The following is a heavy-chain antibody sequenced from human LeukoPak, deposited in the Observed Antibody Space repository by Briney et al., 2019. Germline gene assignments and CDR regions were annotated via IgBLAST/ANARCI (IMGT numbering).Heavy chain of an antibody. CDR3: ARVKIRSGYHFGYYFDY. CDR1: GFTVSNNY. V-gene: IGHV3-53*01. D-gene: IGHD5-12*01. J-gene: IGHJ4*02. CDR2: IHSGGNT. Sequence: GGSLRLSCAASGFTVSNNYMSWVRQAPGKGLEWVSVIHSGGNTSYADSVKGRFTTSRDNSENTLYLQMNSLRAEDTAVYYCARVKIRSGYHFGYYFDYWGQGILVTVSS.